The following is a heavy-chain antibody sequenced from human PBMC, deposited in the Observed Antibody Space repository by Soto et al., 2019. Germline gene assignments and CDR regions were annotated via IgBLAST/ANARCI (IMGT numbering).Heavy chain of an antibody. CDR2: IHTSGST. D-gene: IGHD2-2*01. CDR3: ARVGYCSSTSCQRSTVNYYYYYGMDV. J-gene: IGHJ6*02. Sequence: SSETLSLTCTVSGGSISSYYWSWIRQPAGKGLEWIGRIHTSGSTNYNPSLKSRVTMSVDTSKNQFSLKLSSVTAADTAVYYCARVGYCSSTSCQRSTVNYYYYYGMDVWGQGTTVT. CDR1: GGSISSYY. V-gene: IGHV4-4*07.